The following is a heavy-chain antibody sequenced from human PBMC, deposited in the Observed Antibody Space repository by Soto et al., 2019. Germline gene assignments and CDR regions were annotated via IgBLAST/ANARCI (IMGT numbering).Heavy chain of an antibody. J-gene: IGHJ5*02. V-gene: IGHV1-8*01. D-gene: IGHD6-13*01. CDR2: MNPNSGNT. CDR1: GYTFTSYD. CDR3: ARERSEAGTGWFDP. Sequence: QVQLVQSGAEVKKPGASVKVSCKASGYTFTSYDINWVRQATGQGLAWMGWMNPNSGNTGYAQKFQGRVTMTRNTSISTAYMELSSLRSEDTAVYYCARERSEAGTGWFDPWGQGTLVTVSS.